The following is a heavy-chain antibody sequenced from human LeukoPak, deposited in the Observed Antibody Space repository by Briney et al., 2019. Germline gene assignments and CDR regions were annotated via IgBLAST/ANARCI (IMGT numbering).Heavy chain of an antibody. CDR1: FGSINTTNYY. D-gene: IGHD6-13*01. Sequence: SETLSLTCTVSFGSINTTNYYWPWIRQPPGRGLEWIGSMYHSGITYYNPSLKSRVTMSVDKSQDQFSLKLIFVTAADTAVYYCARQDYSSPEGWFDPWGHGTLVTVSS. J-gene: IGHJ5*02. V-gene: IGHV4-39*01. CDR3: ARQDYSSPEGWFDP. CDR2: MYHSGIT.